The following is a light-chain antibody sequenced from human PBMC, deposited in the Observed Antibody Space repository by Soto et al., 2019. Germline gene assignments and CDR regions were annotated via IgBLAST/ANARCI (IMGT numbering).Light chain of an antibody. CDR1: SSNIGNNY. V-gene: IGLV1-51*01. CDR2: ANN. J-gene: IGLJ2*01. CDR3: GTWDSSLSAVV. Sequence: QSVLTQPPSVSAAPGQKVNISGSGSSSNIGNNYVSWYQQLPGTAPKLLIYANNKRPSGIPDRLSGSKSGTSATLGITGLQTGDEADYYCGTWDSSLSAVVFGGGTKLTVL.